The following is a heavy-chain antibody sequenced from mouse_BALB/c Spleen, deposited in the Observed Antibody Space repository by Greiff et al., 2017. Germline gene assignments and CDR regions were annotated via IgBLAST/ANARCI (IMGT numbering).Heavy chain of an antibody. CDR1: GFNIKDYY. D-gene: IGHD1-1*01. V-gene: IGHV14-4*02. Sequence: VQLQQSGAELVRSGASVKLSCTASGFNIKDYYMHWVKQRPEQGLEWIGWIDPENGDTEYAPKFQGKATMTADTSSNTAYLQLSSLTSEDTAVYYCNADYGSSNYAMDYWGQGTSVTVSS. J-gene: IGHJ4*01. CDR2: IDPENGDT. CDR3: NADYGSSNYAMDY.